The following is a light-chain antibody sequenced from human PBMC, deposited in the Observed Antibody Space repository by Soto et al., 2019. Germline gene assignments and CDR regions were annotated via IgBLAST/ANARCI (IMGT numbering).Light chain of an antibody. CDR3: QQYNNWPRT. CDR2: GAS. CDR1: QSVSTN. Sequence: ETLMTQSPATLSVSPGETATLSCRASQSVSTNLAWYQQKFGQAPRLVIYGASSRANGVPARFSGGGSGTEFTLTISSLQSEDFAVYYCQQYNNWPRTFGQGTKVDIK. J-gene: IGKJ1*01. V-gene: IGKV3-15*01.